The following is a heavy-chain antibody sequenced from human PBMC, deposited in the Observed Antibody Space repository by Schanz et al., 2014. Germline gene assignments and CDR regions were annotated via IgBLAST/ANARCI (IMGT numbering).Heavy chain of an antibody. CDR1: GFSFSSYS. CDR3: AKDSCSSTTCYGYGMDV. D-gene: IGHD2-2*01. J-gene: IGHJ6*02. CDR2: ISGGGGTR. Sequence: VQLVESGGGVVQFGRSLRLSCSASGFSFSSYSMNWVRQAPGKGLEWVSGISGGGGTRNYADSVKGRFTVFRDNSKRTLYLEINDPRAEDTAVYYCAKDSCSSTTCYGYGMDVWGQGSTVTVSS. V-gene: IGHV3-23*04.